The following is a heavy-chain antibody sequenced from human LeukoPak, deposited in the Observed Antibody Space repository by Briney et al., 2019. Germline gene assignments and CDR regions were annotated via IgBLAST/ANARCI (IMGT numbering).Heavy chain of an antibody. CDR1: GGSISSYY. D-gene: IGHD6-19*01. V-gene: IGHV4-59*08. Sequence: SETLSLTCTVSGGSISSYYWSWIRQPPGKGLEWIGYIYYSGSTNYNPSLKSRVTISVDTSKNQFSLKLSSVTAADTAVYYCARTGYSSPLDHWGRGILVTVSS. J-gene: IGHJ4*02. CDR2: IYYSGST. CDR3: ARTGYSSPLDH.